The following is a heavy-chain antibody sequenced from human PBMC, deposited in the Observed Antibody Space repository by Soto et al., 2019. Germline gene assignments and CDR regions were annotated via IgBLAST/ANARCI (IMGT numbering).Heavy chain of an antibody. D-gene: IGHD6-6*01. CDR1: GGSISSGGYY. V-gene: IGHV4-31*03. Sequence: SETLSLTCTVSGGSISSGGYYWSWIRQHPGKGLEWIGYIYYSGSTYYNPSLKSRVTISVDTSKNQFSLKLSSVTAADTAVYYCARVIAESIAARPGSYYFDYWGQGTLVTVSS. J-gene: IGHJ4*02. CDR3: ARVIAESIAARPGSYYFDY. CDR2: IYYSGST.